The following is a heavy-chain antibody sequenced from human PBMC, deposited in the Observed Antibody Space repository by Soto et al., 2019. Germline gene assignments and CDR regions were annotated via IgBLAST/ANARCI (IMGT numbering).Heavy chain of an antibody. CDR2: IIPIFGTA. Sequence: SVKVSCKASGGTFSSYSISWVRQAPGQGLEWMGGIIPIFGTANYAQKFQGRVTITADESTSTAYMELSSLRSEDTAVYYCARDLRGAAAPASYFDYWGQGTLVTVSS. CDR1: GGTFSSYS. J-gene: IGHJ4*02. V-gene: IGHV1-69*13. D-gene: IGHD6-13*01. CDR3: ARDLRGAAAPASYFDY.